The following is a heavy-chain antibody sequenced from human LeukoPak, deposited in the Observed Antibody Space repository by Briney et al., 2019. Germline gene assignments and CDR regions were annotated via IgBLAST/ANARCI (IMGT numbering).Heavy chain of an antibody. CDR2: ISGSAGST. CDR1: GFTFSSYS. Sequence: QAGGSLRLSCAASGFTFSSYSMNWVRQAPGKGLEWVSGISGSAGSTYYADFVKGRFTVSRDNSKNTLYLQMNSLRAEDTAVYYCAKDIVVVPAANNWFDPWGQGTPVTVSS. J-gene: IGHJ5*02. D-gene: IGHD2-2*01. V-gene: IGHV3-23*01. CDR3: AKDIVVVPAANNWFDP.